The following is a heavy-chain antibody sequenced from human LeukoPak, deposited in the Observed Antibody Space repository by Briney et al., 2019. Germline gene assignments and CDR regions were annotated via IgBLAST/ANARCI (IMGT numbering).Heavy chain of an antibody. J-gene: IGHJ6*02. CDR1: GGSISSYY. D-gene: IGHD3-10*01. CDR3: ARGVRGGGPMYYYYYGMDV. Sequence: SETLSLTCTVSGGSISSYYWSWIRQPPGKGLEWIGYIYYSGSTNYNPSLKSRVTISVDTSKNQFSLKLSSVTAADTAVYYCARGVRGGGPMYYYYYGMDVWGQGTTVTVSS. CDR2: IYYSGST. V-gene: IGHV4-59*01.